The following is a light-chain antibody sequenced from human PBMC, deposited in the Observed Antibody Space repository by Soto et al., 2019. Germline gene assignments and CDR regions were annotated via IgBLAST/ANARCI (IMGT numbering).Light chain of an antibody. CDR1: QSVTSNY. V-gene: IGKV3-20*01. CDR2: GAS. J-gene: IGKJ2*01. CDR3: QQYGSSPRT. Sequence: EIVLTQSPGTLSLSPGERATLSCRASQSVTSNYLAWYQQKPGQAPRLLIYGASTRATGIPGRFSGSGSGTDFTLTITRLEPDDYAGYYCQQYGSSPRTFGQGTKLEIK.